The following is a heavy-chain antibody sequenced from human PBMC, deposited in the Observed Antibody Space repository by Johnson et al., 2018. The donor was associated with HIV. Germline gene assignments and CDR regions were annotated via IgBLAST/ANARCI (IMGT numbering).Heavy chain of an antibody. CDR3: ARAPYNWNEGLFAALDMWRDNVLPGAFDI. D-gene: IGHD1-20*01. CDR2: ISGSGFDT. Sequence: QVQLVESGGGLVKPGGSLRLSCAASGFTFKDYYMNWIRQAPGKGLEWISYISGSGFDTFYADSVKGRFTISRDNAKKSLYLQMSSLRAEDTAVYYCARAPYNWNEGLFAALDMWRDNVLPGAFDIWGQGTGVTVSS. CDR1: GFTFKDYY. J-gene: IGHJ3*02. V-gene: IGHV3-11*04.